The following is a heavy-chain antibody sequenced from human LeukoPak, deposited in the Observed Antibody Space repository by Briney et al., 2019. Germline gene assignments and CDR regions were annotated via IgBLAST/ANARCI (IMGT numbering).Heavy chain of an antibody. CDR3: ARGAYPTHFDY. V-gene: IGHV4-59*01. Sequence: PSETLSLTCTVSGGSISRYYWNWIRQPPEKGLEWIGFVYYTASTNYNPSLKSRVTISVDTSKNQFSLKLSSVTAADTAVYYCARGAYPTHFDYWGQGSLVTVSS. CDR2: VYYTAST. CDR1: GGSISRYY. J-gene: IGHJ4*02.